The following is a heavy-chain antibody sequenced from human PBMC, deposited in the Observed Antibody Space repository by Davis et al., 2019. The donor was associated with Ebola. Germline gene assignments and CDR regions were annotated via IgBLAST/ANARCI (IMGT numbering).Heavy chain of an antibody. CDR3: ARVKVGATFYGMDV. CDR1: GYTFTSYG. V-gene: IGHV1-18*01. CDR2: ISAYNGNT. Sequence: ASVKVSCKASGYTFTSYGISWLRQAPGQGLEWMGWISAYNGNTNYAQKLQGRVTMTTDTSTSTAYMELRSLRSDDTAVYYCARVKVGATFYGMDVWGQGTTVTVSS. D-gene: IGHD1-26*01. J-gene: IGHJ6*02.